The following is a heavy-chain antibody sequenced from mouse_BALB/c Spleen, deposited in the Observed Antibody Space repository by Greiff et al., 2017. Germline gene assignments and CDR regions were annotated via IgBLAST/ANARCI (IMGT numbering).Heavy chain of an antibody. CDR3: ARGVFPYAMDY. J-gene: IGHJ4*01. V-gene: IGHV3-2*02. CDR1: GYSITSDYA. Sequence: DVKLVESGPGLVKPSQSLSLTCTVTGYSITSDYAWNWIRQFPGNKLEWMGYISYSGSTSYNPSLKSRISITRDTSKNQFFLQLNSVTTENTATYYCARGVFPYAMDYWGQGTSVTVSS. CDR2: ISYSGST.